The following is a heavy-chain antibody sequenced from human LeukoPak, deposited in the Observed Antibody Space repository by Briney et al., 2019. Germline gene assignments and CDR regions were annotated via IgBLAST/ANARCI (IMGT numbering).Heavy chain of an antibody. CDR1: GGSISSGGYS. CDR3: ARDANGYGDYLYYFDY. J-gene: IGHJ4*02. V-gene: IGHV4-30-2*01. D-gene: IGHD4-17*01. CDR2: IYHSGSA. Sequence: SETLSLTCGVSGGSISSGGYSWSWIRQPPGKGLEWIGYIYHSGSAYYNPSLKSRVTMSVDTSKNQFSLKLSSVTAADTAVYYCARDANGYGDYLYYFDYWGQGTLVTVSS.